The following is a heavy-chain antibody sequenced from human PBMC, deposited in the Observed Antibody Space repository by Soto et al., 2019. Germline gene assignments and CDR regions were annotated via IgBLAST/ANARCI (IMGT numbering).Heavy chain of an antibody. CDR1: GYTFSDSY. V-gene: IGHV1-2*02. J-gene: IGHJ4*02. CDR3: ARDMGGSSSFLGY. D-gene: IGHD6-6*01. CDR2: INPTYGGA. Sequence: GASVKVSCKASGYTFSDSYIHWVRQAPGQGLEWLGWINPTYGGATYGQRFQGRVTMTRDTSISTAYMELRRLQSDDTAVYYCARDMGGSSSFLGYWGQGTLVTVSS.